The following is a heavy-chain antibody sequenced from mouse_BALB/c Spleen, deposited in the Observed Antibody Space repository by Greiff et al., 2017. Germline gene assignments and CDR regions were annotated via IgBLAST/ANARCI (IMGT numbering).Heavy chain of an antibody. Sequence: EVQLQESGPGLVKPSQSLSLTCTVTGYSITSDYAWNWIRQFPGNKLEWMGYISYSGSTSYNPSLKSRISITRDTSKNQFFLQLNSVTTEDTATYYCARGVLTAWYFDVWGAGTTVTVSS. CDR1: GYSITSDYA. CDR2: ISYSGST. CDR3: ARGVLTAWYFDV. J-gene: IGHJ1*01. V-gene: IGHV3-2*02. D-gene: IGHD4-1*01.